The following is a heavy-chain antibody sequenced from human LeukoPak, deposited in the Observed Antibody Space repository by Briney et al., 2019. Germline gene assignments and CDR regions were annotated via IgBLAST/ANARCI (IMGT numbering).Heavy chain of an antibody. V-gene: IGHV4-34*01. J-gene: IGHJ5*02. D-gene: IGHD2-2*01. Sequence: SETLSLTHAVYGVPFSGYYWSWIRQPPGKELEGVGEDNHSGSTKYNPSLKSRVTMSGDTSKSQFSLTLSSVTATDTAVCYCARGVSDCSSTSCYAATRNWFDPWGQGTLVTVSS. CDR2: DNHSGST. CDR1: GVPFSGYY. CDR3: ARGVSDCSSTSCYAATRNWFDP.